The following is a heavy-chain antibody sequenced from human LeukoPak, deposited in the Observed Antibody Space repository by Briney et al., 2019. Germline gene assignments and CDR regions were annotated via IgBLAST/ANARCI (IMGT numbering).Heavy chain of an antibody. CDR3: ARVQKLGYCSGGSCKRAAFDI. V-gene: IGHV1-18*01. J-gene: IGHJ3*02. CDR1: GYTFTSYG. Sequence: GASVKVSCKASGYTFTSYGISWVRQTPGQGLGWMGWISAYKGNTNYAQKLQGRVTMTTDTSTSTAYMELRSLRSDDTTVYYCARVQKLGYCSGGSCKRAAFDIWGQGTMVTVSS. D-gene: IGHD2-15*01. CDR2: ISAYKGNT.